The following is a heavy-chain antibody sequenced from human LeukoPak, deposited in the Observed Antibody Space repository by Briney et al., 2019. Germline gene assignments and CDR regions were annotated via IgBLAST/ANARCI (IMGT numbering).Heavy chain of an antibody. CDR3: ARNPLISGYYYYYMDV. D-gene: IGHD3-16*01. V-gene: IGHV3-21*06. Sequence: GGSLRLSCAASGFTFSSYSMNWVRQAPGKVLEWVSSISSGGGYTYYADSVKGRFTISRDNAKNSLYLQMNSLRAEDTAVCYCARNPLISGYYYYYMDVWGKGTTVTVSS. CDR2: ISSGGGYT. J-gene: IGHJ6*03. CDR1: GFTFSSYS.